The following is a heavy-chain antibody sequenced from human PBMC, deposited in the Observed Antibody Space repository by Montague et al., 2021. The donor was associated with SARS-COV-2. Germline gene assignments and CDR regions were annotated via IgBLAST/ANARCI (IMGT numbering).Heavy chain of an antibody. CDR3: AKSLQVGATTPFDY. Sequence: SLRLSCAASGFTFDDYGMSWVRQAPGKGLEWVSSISSSGFATYYADSVKGRFTFSRDNSKNTVTLQMNSLRAEDTAIYHCAKSLQVGATTPFDYWGQGILVTVSS. CDR2: ISSSGFAT. D-gene: IGHD1-26*01. V-gene: IGHV3-23*01. J-gene: IGHJ4*02. CDR1: GFTFDDYG.